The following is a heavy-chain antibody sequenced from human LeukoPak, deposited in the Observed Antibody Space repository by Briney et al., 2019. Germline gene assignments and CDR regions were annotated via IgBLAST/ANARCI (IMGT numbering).Heavy chain of an antibody. Sequence: GGSLRLSCAASGFTFTRYWMSWVRQAPGKGLEWVANIKQDGSERHYVDSVKGRYTISRDNARNSVYLQMNSLSDDDTAVYYCARDGDYIMPPFDYWGQGILVTVSS. CDR3: ARDGDYIMPPFDY. CDR2: IKQDGSER. CDR1: GFTFTRYW. V-gene: IGHV3-7*01. D-gene: IGHD4-17*01. J-gene: IGHJ4*02.